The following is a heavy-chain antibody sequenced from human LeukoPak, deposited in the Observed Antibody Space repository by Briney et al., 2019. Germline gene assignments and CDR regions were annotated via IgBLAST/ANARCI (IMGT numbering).Heavy chain of an antibody. CDR2: TYYRSKWYN. Sequence: SQALSLTCAISGDSVSSNSAARNWIRQSPSRGLEWLGRTYYRSKWYNDYAVSVKGRITITPDTSKNLFSLQLNSVTPEDTAIYYCARAQDMIQGVIFFGDWFDPWGQGTLVTVSS. J-gene: IGHJ5*02. CDR3: ARAQDMIQGVIFFGDWFDP. CDR1: GDSVSSNSAA. V-gene: IGHV6-1*01. D-gene: IGHD3-10*01.